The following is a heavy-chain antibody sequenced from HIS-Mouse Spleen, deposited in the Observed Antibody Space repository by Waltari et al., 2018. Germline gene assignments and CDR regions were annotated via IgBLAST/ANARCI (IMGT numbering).Heavy chain of an antibody. D-gene: IGHD6-6*01. V-gene: IGHV4-38-2*02. Sequence: QVQLQESGPGLVKPSETLSLTCTVPGYPISSGSYGGWIRQPPGKGLEWIGSIYHSGGTYYNPSLKSRVTISVDTSKNQFSLKLSSVTAADTAVYYCARDNGIAARIGWFDPWGQGTLVTVSS. CDR2: IYHSGGT. J-gene: IGHJ5*02. CDR3: ARDNGIAARIGWFDP. CDR1: GYPISSGSY.